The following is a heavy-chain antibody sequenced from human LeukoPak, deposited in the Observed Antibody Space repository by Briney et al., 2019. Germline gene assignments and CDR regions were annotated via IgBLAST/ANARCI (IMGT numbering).Heavy chain of an antibody. CDR2: INPNSGGT. Sequence: ASVKVSCKASGYTLTGYYMHWVRQAPGQGLEWMGWINPNSGGTNYAQKFQGRVTMTRDTSISTAYMELSRLRSDDTAVYYCASQPLYCSSTSCPYRYWGQGTLVTVSS. D-gene: IGHD2-2*01. V-gene: IGHV1-2*02. CDR1: GYTLTGYY. CDR3: ASQPLYCSSTSCPYRY. J-gene: IGHJ4*02.